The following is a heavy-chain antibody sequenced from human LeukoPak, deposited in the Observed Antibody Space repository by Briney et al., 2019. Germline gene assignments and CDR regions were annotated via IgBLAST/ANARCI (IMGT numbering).Heavy chain of an antibody. CDR1: GFTVSSNY. J-gene: IGHJ3*02. D-gene: IGHD6-13*01. CDR3: AREYWGSSWYAAFDI. V-gene: IGHV3-66*01. Sequence: PGGSLRLSCAASGFTVSSNYMSWVRQAPGKGLEWVSVIYSGGSTYYADSVKGRFTISRDNSKNTLYLQMNSLRAEDTAVYYCAREYWGSSWYAAFDIWGQGTIVTVSS. CDR2: IYSGGST.